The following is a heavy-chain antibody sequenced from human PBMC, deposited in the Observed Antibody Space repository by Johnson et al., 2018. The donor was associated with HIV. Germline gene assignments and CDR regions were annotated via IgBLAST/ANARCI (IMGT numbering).Heavy chain of an antibody. Sequence: VQLVESGGGVVQPGRSLRLSCAASGFTFDDYAMHWVRQAPGKGLEWVSGISWNSGSIGYADSVKGRFTISRDNAKNSLYLQMNSLRAEDTALYYCARDPPALLRCAFDIWGQGTMVTVSS. CDR3: ARDPPALLRCAFDI. D-gene: IGHD3-16*01. J-gene: IGHJ3*02. CDR1: GFTFDDYA. CDR2: ISWNSGSI. V-gene: IGHV3-9*01.